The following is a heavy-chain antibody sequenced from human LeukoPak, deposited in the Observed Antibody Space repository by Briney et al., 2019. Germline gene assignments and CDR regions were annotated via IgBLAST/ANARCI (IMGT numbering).Heavy chain of an antibody. V-gene: IGHV3-48*03. D-gene: IGHD3-10*02. J-gene: IGHJ3*02. CDR1: GLTFSSYE. Sequence: GGSLRLSCAASGLTFSSYEMNWVRQAPGKGLEWVSYISSSGSTIYYADSVKGRFTISRDNAKNSLYLQMNSLRAEDTAVYYCATHMFSHDAFDIWGQGTMVTVSS. CDR3: ATHMFSHDAFDI. CDR2: ISSSGSTI.